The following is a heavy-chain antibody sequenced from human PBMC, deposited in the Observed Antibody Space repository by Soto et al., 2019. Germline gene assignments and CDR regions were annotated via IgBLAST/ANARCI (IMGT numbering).Heavy chain of an antibody. CDR1: GFTFSSYW. J-gene: IGHJ5*02. D-gene: IGHD6-13*01. V-gene: IGHV3-74*01. CDR2: INSDGSRT. CDR3: ARVLTGSWNLFDP. Sequence: PGGSLRLSCAASGFTFSSYWMHWVRQAPGKGLVWVSRINSDGSRTNYADSVKGRFTVSRDNAKNTQYLQMNSLRAEDTAVYYCARVLTGSWNLFDPWGQGTLVTVSS.